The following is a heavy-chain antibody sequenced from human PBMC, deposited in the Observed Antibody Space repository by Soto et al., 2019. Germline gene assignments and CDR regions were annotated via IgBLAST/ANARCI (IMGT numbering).Heavy chain of an antibody. D-gene: IGHD6-13*01. J-gene: IGHJ6*02. CDR2: VTGSGGST. CDR1: RFTFSNYA. V-gene: IGHV3-23*01. CDR3: ARGMQQLVHYTGMDV. Sequence: EVQLLESGGSLVQPGGSLRLSCTASRFTFSNYAMNWVRQAPGKGLEWVSGVTGSGGSTYYADSVKGRFTISRDNSKNTLSQQMKRLRAEDTAVYFCARGMQQLVHYTGMDVWGQGTTVIVSS.